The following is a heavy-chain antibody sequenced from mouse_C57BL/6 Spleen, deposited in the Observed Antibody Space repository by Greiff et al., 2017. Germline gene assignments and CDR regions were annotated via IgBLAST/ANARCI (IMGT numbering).Heavy chain of an antibody. Sequence: EVKLMESEGGLVQPGSSMKLSCTASGFTFRDYYMAWVRQVPEKGLEWVANINYDGSSTYYLDSLKSRFIISRDNAKNILYLQMSSLKSEDTATYYCARAGDWVFDYWGQGTTLTVSS. D-gene: IGHD4-1*01. CDR1: GFTFRDYY. V-gene: IGHV5-16*01. CDR3: ARAGDWVFDY. J-gene: IGHJ2*01. CDR2: INYDGSST.